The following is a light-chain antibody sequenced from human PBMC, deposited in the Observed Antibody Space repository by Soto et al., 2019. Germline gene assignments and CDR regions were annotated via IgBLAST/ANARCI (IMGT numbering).Light chain of an antibody. CDR3: QQDNRHSSWK. Sequence: DIQMTQSPSTLSASVGDRVTITCRASQSISSGVAWYQQKPGKAPKLLIYKASSLESGVPSRFSGSGSGTEFTLNLSSLQPDDLASNRCQQDNRHSSWKIRQVTKLEI. CDR2: KAS. J-gene: IGKJ1*01. CDR1: QSISSG. V-gene: IGKV1-5*03.